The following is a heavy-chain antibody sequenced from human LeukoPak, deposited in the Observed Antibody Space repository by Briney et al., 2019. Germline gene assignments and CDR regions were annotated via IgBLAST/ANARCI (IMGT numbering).Heavy chain of an antibody. CDR2: INHSGST. D-gene: IGHD2-2*01. Sequence: SETLSLTCAVYGGSFSGYYWSWIRQPPGKGLEWIGEINHSGSTNYNPSLKSRVTISVDTSKNQFSLKLSSVTAADTAVYYCARDPRGYCSSTSCYFDYWGQGTLVTVSS. V-gene: IGHV4-34*01. CDR1: GGSFSGYY. CDR3: ARDPRGYCSSTSCYFDY. J-gene: IGHJ4*02.